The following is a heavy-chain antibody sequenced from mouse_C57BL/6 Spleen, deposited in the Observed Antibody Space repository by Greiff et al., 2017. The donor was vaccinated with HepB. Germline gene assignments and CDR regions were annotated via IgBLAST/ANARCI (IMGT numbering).Heavy chain of an antibody. Sequence: VKLVESGPELVKPGASVKISCKASGYAFSSSWMNWVKQRPGKGLEWIGRIYPGDGDTNYNGKFKGKATLTADKSSSTAYMQLSSLTSEDSAVYFCARWLPYYYAMDYWGQGTSVTVSS. V-gene: IGHV1-82*01. CDR1: GYAFSSSW. D-gene: IGHD2-2*01. CDR3: ARWLPYYYAMDY. J-gene: IGHJ4*01. CDR2: IYPGDGDT.